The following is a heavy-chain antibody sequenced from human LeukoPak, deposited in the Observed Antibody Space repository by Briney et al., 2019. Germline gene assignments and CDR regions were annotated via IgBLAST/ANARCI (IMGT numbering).Heavy chain of an antibody. CDR1: GGSISSGDYY. J-gene: IGHJ2*01. D-gene: IGHD2-21*02. CDR2: IYYSGST. V-gene: IGHV4-30-4*01. Sequence: SQTLSLTCTVSGGSISSGDYYWSWIRQPPGKGLEWIGYIYYSGSTYYNPSLKSRVTISVDTSKNQFSLKLSPVTAADTAVYYCARNLAYCGGDCYSGYWYFDLWGRGTLVTVSS. CDR3: ARNLAYCGGDCYSGYWYFDL.